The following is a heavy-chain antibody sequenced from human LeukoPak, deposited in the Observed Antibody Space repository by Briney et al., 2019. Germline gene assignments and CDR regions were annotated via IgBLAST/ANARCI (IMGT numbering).Heavy chain of an antibody. CDR3: AKETFDQKFDY. Sequence: PGGSLRLSCAASGFTFSSYEMNWVRQAPGKGLEWVSYISSSGSTIYYADSVKGRFTISRDNSKNTLYLQMNSLRAEDTAVYYCAKETFDQKFDYWGQGTLVTVSS. CDR2: ISSSGSTI. J-gene: IGHJ4*02. V-gene: IGHV3-48*03. CDR1: GFTFSSYE.